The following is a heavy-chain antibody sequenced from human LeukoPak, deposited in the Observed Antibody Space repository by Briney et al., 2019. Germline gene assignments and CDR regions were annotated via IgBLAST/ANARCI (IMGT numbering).Heavy chain of an antibody. D-gene: IGHD2-15*01. V-gene: IGHV3-15*01. CDR1: GFTFDDYG. CDR2: IKNKADDGTT. J-gene: IGHJ4*02. CDR3: FRHLVVPGAGADY. Sequence: GGPLRLSCAASGFTFDDYGMSWVRQAPGKGLEWVGRIKNKADDGTTDYAAPVKGRFTISRDDSKNTLYLQMDSLKTEDTAVYYCFRHLVVPGAGADYWGQGTLVTVSS.